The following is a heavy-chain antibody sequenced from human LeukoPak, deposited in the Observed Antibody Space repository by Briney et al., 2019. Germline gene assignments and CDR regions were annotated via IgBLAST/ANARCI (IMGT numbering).Heavy chain of an antibody. CDR1: GFTFSSYG. V-gene: IGHV3-30*18. CDR3: AKSSGSYYLRIWGPFFN. CDR2: ISYDGSNK. J-gene: IGHJ4*02. Sequence: GGSLRLPCAASGFTFSSYGMHWVRQAPGKGLEWVAVISYDGSNKYYADSVKGRFTISRDNSKNTLYLQMNSLRAEDTAVYYCAKSSGSYYLRIWGPFFNWGQGTLVTVSS. D-gene: IGHD1-26*01.